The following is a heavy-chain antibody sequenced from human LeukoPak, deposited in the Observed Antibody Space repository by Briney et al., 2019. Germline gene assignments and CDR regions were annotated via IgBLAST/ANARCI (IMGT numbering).Heavy chain of an antibody. CDR1: GFTFSSYG. V-gene: IGHV3-33*01. J-gene: IGHJ6*03. CDR3: ARVQGYYYYYMDV. Sequence: GGSLRLSCAASGFTFSSYGMHWVRQAPGKGLEWVAVIWYDGSNKYYADSVKGRFTISRDNSKNTLYLQMNSLRAEDTAVYYCARVQGYYYYYMDVWGKGTTVTVSS. CDR2: IWYDGSNK.